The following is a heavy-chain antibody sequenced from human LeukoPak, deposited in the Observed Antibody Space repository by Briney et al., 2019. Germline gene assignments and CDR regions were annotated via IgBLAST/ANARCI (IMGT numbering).Heavy chain of an antibody. CDR3: ARINYGDY. V-gene: IGHV4-59*12. CDR1: GGSISSYY. J-gene: IGHJ4*02. Sequence: SETLSLTCTVSGGSISSYYWSWIRQPPGKGLEWIGYIHYSGSTNYNPSLKSRVTISVDKSKNQFSLKLSSVTAADTAVYYCARINYGDYWGQGTLVTVSS. CDR2: IHYSGST.